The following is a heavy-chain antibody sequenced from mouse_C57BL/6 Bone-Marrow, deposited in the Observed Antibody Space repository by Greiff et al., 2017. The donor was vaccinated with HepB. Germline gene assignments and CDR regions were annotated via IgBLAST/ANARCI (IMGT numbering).Heavy chain of an antibody. CDR3: ARGRAEGWCAY. CDR2: IDPNSGGT. J-gene: IGHJ3*01. CDR1: GYTFTSYW. V-gene: IGHV1-72*01. Sequence: VQLQQPGAELVKPGASVKLSCKASGYTFTSYWMHWVKQRPGRGLEWIGRIDPNSGGTKYNEKFKSKATLTVDKPSSTAYMQRSSLRSEDSAVYYCARGRAEGWCAYWGQGTLVTVSA.